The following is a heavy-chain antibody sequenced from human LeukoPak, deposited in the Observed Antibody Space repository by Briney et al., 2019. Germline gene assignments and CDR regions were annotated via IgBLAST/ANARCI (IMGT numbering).Heavy chain of an antibody. Sequence: ASVKVSCKASGYTFTGYYMHWVRQAPGQGLEWMGWINLNSGGTNYAQKFQGRVTMTRDTSISTAYMELSRLRSDDTAVYYCAREDPGYSVDYWGQGTLVTVSS. CDR1: GYTFTGYY. V-gene: IGHV1-2*02. CDR2: INLNSGGT. J-gene: IGHJ4*02. CDR3: AREDPGYSVDY. D-gene: IGHD2-15*01.